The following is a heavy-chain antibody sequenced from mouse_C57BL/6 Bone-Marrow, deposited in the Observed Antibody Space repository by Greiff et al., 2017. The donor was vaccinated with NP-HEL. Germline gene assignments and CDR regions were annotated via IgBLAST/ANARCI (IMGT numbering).Heavy chain of an antibody. CDR1: GYAFSSSW. V-gene: IGHV1-82*01. J-gene: IGHJ4*01. D-gene: IGHD3-2*02. CDR3: ARFGQLRPLYYYAMDY. Sequence: VQLHQSGPELVKPGASVKISCKASGYAFSSSWMNWVKQRPGTGLEWIGRIYPGDGDTNYNGKFKGKATLTADKSSSTAYMQLSILTSEDSAVYYCARFGQLRPLYYYAMDYWGQGTSVTVSS. CDR2: IYPGDGDT.